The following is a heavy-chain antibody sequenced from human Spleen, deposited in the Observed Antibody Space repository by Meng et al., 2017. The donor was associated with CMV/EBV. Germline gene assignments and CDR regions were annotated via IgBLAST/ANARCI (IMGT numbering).Heavy chain of an antibody. CDR3: ARDNAYCGGDCYWGVYGMDV. V-gene: IGHV3-48*04. Sequence: GGSLRLSCAASGFTFSSYAMSWVRQAPGKGLEWVSYISSRGGTIYYANSVKGRFTISRDNAKNSLYLQMNSLRAEDTAVYYCARDNAYCGGDCYWGVYGMDVWGQGTTVTVSS. J-gene: IGHJ6*02. D-gene: IGHD2-21*01. CDR1: GFTFSSYA. CDR2: ISSRGGTI.